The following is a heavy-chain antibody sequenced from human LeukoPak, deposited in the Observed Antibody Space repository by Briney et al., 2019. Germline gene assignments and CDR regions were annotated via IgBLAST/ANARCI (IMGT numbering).Heavy chain of an antibody. CDR3: ARGYSGSYYDY. CDR1: GFTFSSYS. V-gene: IGHV3-21*01. CDR2: ISSSSSYI. J-gene: IGHJ4*02. Sequence: PGGSLRLSCAASGFTFSSYSMNWVRQAPGKGLEWVSSISSSSSYIYYAGSVKGRFTISRDNAKNSLYLQMNSLRAEDTAVYYCARGYSGSYYDYWGQGTLVTVSS. D-gene: IGHD1-26*01.